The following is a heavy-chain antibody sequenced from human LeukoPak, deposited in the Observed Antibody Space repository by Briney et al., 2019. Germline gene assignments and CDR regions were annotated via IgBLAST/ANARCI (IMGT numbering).Heavy chain of an antibody. CDR3: ARGTVAVPWD. V-gene: IGHV3-20*04. CDR1: GFTFDDYG. CDR2: INWNGGST. J-gene: IGHJ4*02. Sequence: GGSLRLSCAASGFTFDDYGMSWVRQAPGKGLEWVSGINWNGGSTGYADSVKGRFTISRDNAKNSLYLQMNSVRAEDTAVYYCARGTVAVPWDWGQGTLVTVSS. D-gene: IGHD1-26*01.